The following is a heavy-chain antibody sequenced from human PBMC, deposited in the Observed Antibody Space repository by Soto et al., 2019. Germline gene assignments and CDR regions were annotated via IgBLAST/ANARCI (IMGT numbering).Heavy chain of an antibody. CDR2: ISGSGGTT. Sequence: GGSLRLSCAASGFTFSSYAMSWVRQAPGKGLEWVSAISGSGGTTYYADSVKGRFTISRDNSKNTLYLQMNSLRAEDTAVYYCAKASRRSPDIVVVVAATIFDFWGQGTLVTVSS. D-gene: IGHD2-15*01. CDR1: GFTFSSYA. J-gene: IGHJ4*02. V-gene: IGHV3-23*01. CDR3: AKASRRSPDIVVVVAATIFDF.